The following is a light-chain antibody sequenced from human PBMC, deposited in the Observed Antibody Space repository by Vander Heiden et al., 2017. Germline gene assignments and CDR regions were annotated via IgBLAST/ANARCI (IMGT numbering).Light chain of an antibody. CDR1: NIGSKS. Sequence: SHVLTQPPSVSVAPGQTARTTCGGDNIGSKSVHWYQQKPGQAPVLVVHDDNFRPSGIPERVSGSKSGNTATLIINRVEAGDEADYYCQVWDSTSGHVVFGGGTKLTVL. J-gene: IGLJ2*01. CDR3: QVWDSTSGHVV. V-gene: IGLV3-21*02. CDR2: DDN.